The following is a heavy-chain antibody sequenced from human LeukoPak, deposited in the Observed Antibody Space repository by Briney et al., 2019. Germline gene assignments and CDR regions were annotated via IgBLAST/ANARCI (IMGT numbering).Heavy chain of an antibody. CDR3: ARASAAGTHLDY. Sequence: PSQTLSLTCTASGGSISSGGYYWSWIRLHPGKGLEWIGYIYYSGSTYYNPSLKSRVTISVDTSKNQFSLKLSSVTAADTAVYYCARASAAGTHLDYWGQGTLVTVSS. V-gene: IGHV4-31*03. CDR2: IYYSGST. J-gene: IGHJ4*02. CDR1: GGSISSGGYY. D-gene: IGHD6-13*01.